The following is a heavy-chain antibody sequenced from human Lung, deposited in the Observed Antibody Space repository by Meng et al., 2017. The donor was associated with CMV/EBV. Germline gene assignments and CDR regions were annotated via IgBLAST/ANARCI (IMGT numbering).Heavy chain of an antibody. Sequence: QVQLGERGGGLVKPGGSLRLSCAASGFTSSDYYMSWIRQAPGKGLEWVSYISSSSYTNYADSVKGRFTISRDNAKNSLYLQMNSLRAEDTAVYYCARAGVGTGSSGVYWGQGTLVTVSS. CDR1: GFTSSDYY. CDR2: ISSSSYT. J-gene: IGHJ4*02. CDR3: ARAGVGTGSSGVY. V-gene: IGHV3-11*06. D-gene: IGHD1-26*01.